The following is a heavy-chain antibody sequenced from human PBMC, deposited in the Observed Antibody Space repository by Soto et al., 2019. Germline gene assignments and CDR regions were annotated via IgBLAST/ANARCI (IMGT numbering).Heavy chain of an antibody. CDR3: ARIGGYHGPLDY. CDR1: GVSISSYF. D-gene: IGHD3-16*02. Sequence: SETLSLTCSVSGVSISSYFWSWIRQPPWRGLEWIGYTYHRGSTNYSPSLRSRVAISLDTSENQFSLKVSSVTAADTAVYYCARIGGYHGPLDYWGQGTPVTVSS. CDR2: TYHRGST. V-gene: IGHV4-59*01. J-gene: IGHJ4*02.